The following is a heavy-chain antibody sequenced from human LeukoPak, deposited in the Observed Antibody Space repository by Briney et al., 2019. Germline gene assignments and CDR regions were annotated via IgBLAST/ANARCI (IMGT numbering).Heavy chain of an antibody. CDR2: IWYDGSNK. V-gene: IGHV3-33*01. D-gene: IGHD6-13*01. J-gene: IGHJ4*02. Sequence: GGCLSLSSAASGFTFSSFGMHWVSQAPGKGLEWGAVIWYDGSNKYYADAVKGGFTISRDNSKNRLYLQGNSLRAEETPWDHFARDSSSWYEVDYWGQGTLVTVSS. CDR1: GFTFSSFG. CDR3: ARDSSSWYEVDY.